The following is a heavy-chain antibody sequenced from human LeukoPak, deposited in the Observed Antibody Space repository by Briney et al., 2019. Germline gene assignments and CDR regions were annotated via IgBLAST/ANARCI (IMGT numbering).Heavy chain of an antibody. CDR3: ARTNLDCKNGVCYDY. V-gene: IGHV1-18*01. CDR2: ISVYNHNT. D-gene: IGHD2-8*01. CDR1: GYTFPSSG. J-gene: IGHJ4*02. Sequence: ASVKVSCKASGYTFPSSGISWVRQAPGQGLEWMGWISVYNHNTNYAQKFQGRVTVTTDTSTSIAYMELRSLRSDDTAVYYCARTNLDCKNGVCYDYWGQGTLVTVSS.